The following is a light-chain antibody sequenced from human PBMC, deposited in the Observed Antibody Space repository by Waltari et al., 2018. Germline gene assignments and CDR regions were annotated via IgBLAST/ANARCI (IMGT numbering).Light chain of an antibody. V-gene: IGLV1-44*01. CDR2: SND. Sequence: QSVLTQPPSASGTPGQRVTSSCSGSNSNIGSNVVNWYQQLPGKAPRLLICSNDQRPAGVPDRFSGSKSGTSASLAISGLQSEDEADYYCATWDDRLTGVLFGGGTKVTVL. J-gene: IGLJ3*02. CDR1: NSNIGSNV. CDR3: ATWDDRLTGVL.